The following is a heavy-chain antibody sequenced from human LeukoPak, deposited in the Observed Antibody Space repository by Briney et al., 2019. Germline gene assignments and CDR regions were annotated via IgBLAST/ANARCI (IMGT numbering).Heavy chain of an antibody. D-gene: IGHD1-26*01. J-gene: IGHJ4*02. Sequence: SETLSLTCTVSGGSISIYYWNWIRQPPGKGLEWIGYIYNSGSSTIYNPSLKSRVTISVDTSKNQFPLRLSSVTAADAAVYYCARSDGAGATDYWGQGTLVTVSS. CDR3: ARSDGAGATDY. CDR1: GGSISIYY. CDR2: IYNSGSST. V-gene: IGHV4-59*01.